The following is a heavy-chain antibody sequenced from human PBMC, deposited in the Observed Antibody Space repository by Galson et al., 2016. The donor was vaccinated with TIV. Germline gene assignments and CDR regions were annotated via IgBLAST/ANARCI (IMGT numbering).Heavy chain of an antibody. V-gene: IGHV3-23*01. CDR1: GFTFSSFA. J-gene: IGHJ5*02. Sequence: SLRLSCAASGFTFSSFAMSWVHQAPGKALEWVSGISGSGGTTFYADSVKGRFSISRDNPKNTVYLQMNSLRAEDTAVYYCAKDTGSLPRNWFDPWGQGTLVTVSS. D-gene: IGHD3-9*01. CDR3: AKDTGSLPRNWFDP. CDR2: ISGSGGTT.